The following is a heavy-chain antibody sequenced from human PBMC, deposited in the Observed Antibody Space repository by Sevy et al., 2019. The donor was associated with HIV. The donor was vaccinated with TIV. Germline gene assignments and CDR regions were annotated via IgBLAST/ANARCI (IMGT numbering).Heavy chain of an antibody. CDR3: ARSPTYYSEFDY. D-gene: IGHD3-22*01. Sequence: SETPSLTCTVSGGSISSGGYYWSWIRQHPGKGLEWIGYIYYSGSTYYNPSLKSRVTISVDTSKNQFSLKLSSVTAADTAVYYCARSPTYYSEFDYWGQGTLVTVSS. J-gene: IGHJ4*02. CDR2: IYYSGST. CDR1: GGSISSGGYY. V-gene: IGHV4-31*03.